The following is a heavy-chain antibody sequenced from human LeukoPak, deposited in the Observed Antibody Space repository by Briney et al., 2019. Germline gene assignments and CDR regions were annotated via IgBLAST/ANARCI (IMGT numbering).Heavy chain of an antibody. CDR2: INWNGGST. CDR3: ARDWGLWFGELFGGLGY. D-gene: IGHD3-10*01. Sequence: GGSLRLSCAASGFTFDDYGMSWVRQAPGKGRGWVSGINWNGGSTGYADSVKGRFTISRDNAKNSLYLQMNSLRAEDTALYYCARDWGLWFGELFGGLGYWGQGTLVTVSS. CDR1: GFTFDDYG. J-gene: IGHJ4*02. V-gene: IGHV3-20*04.